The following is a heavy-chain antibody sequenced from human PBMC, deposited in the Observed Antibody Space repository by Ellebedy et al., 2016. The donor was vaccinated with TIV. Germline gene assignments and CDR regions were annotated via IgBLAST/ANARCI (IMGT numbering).Heavy chain of an antibody. Sequence: SETLSLXCTVSGGSISSSSYYWGWIRQPPGKGLEWIGSIYYSGSTYYNPSLKSRVTISVDTSKNQFSLKLSSVTAADTAVYFCAREGSGSYSRALDYWGQGTLVTVSS. CDR3: AREGSGSYSRALDY. CDR2: IYYSGST. J-gene: IGHJ4*02. D-gene: IGHD1-26*01. V-gene: IGHV4-39*07. CDR1: GGSISSSSYY.